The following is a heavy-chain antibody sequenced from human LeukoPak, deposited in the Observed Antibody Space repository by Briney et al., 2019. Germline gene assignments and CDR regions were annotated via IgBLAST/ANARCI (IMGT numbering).Heavy chain of an antibody. Sequence: ASVKVSCKASGYTFTGYYMHWVRQAPGQGLEWMGWINPNSGGTNYAQKLQGRVTMTTDTSTSTAYMELRSLRSDDTAVYYCARDQYYYDSSGYLRFDYWGQGTLVTVSS. CDR1: GYTFTGYY. V-gene: IGHV1-2*02. CDR2: INPNSGGT. D-gene: IGHD3-22*01. J-gene: IGHJ4*02. CDR3: ARDQYYYDSSGYLRFDY.